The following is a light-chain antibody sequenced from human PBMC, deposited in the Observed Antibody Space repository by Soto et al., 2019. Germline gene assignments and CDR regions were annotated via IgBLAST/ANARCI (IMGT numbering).Light chain of an antibody. CDR1: QTLSSD. V-gene: IGKV3-15*01. J-gene: IGKJ1*01. CDR3: QQYNNWPPYT. CDR2: GAS. Sequence: EMVMTQSAATLSVSPGERATLSCRASQTLSSDLVWYQQKPGQAPRLLIYGASTRATGIPARFSGSGSGTEFTLTISSLQSEDFAVYYCQQYNNWPPYTFGQGTKVDI.